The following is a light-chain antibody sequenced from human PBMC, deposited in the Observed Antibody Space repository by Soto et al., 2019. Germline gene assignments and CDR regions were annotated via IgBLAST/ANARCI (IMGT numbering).Light chain of an antibody. CDR3: QQYNNWPPLT. V-gene: IGKV3-15*01. Sequence: EIVMTQSPATLSVSPGERATLSCRASQSVSSNLAWYQQKPGQAPRLLIYGASTRATDSPARFSGSGSETEFTLTVSRLQSEDFAVYYCQQYNNWPPLTFGGGTKVEIK. CDR2: GAS. CDR1: QSVSSN. J-gene: IGKJ4*01.